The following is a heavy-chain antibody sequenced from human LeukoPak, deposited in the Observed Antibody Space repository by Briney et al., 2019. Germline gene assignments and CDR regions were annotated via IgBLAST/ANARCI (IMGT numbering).Heavy chain of an antibody. CDR1: GYSFNTYW. V-gene: IGHV5-51*01. CDR3: AKSPSPLDAFDI. J-gene: IGHJ3*02. CDR2: IYPGDSDT. Sequence: GEPLKISCKGSGYSFNTYWIGWVRQMPGKGLEWMGIIYPGDSDTRYSPSFQGQVTISADRSISTAYLQWSSLKASDTAMYYCAKSPSPLDAFDIWGQGTMVTVSS.